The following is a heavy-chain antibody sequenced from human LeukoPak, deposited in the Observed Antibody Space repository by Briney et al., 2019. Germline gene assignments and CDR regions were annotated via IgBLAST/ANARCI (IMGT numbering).Heavy chain of an antibody. Sequence: GASVKVSCKASGYTFTSYAMHWVRQAPGQRLEWMGWINAGNGNTKYSQKFQGRVTITRDTSASTAYMELSSLRPEDTAVYYCARERRGRAAAGTGGFDYWGQGTLVTVSS. V-gene: IGHV1-3*01. J-gene: IGHJ4*02. CDR2: INAGNGNT. CDR3: ARERRGRAAAGTGGFDY. D-gene: IGHD6-13*01. CDR1: GYTFTSYA.